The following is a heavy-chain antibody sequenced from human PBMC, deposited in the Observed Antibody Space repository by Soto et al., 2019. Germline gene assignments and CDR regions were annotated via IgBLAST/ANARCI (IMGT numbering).Heavy chain of an antibody. D-gene: IGHD2-2*01. J-gene: IGHJ3*02. V-gene: IGHV4-4*07. Sequence: SETLSLTCTVSGGSISSYYWSWIRQPAGKGLEWIGRIYTSGSTNYNPSLKSRVTMSVDTSKNQFSLKLSSVTAADTAMYYCARLGGYCSSTSCYEVAAAAPWAFDIWGQGTMVTVSS. CDR1: GGSISSYY. CDR2: IYTSGST. CDR3: ARLGGYCSSTSCYEVAAAAPWAFDI.